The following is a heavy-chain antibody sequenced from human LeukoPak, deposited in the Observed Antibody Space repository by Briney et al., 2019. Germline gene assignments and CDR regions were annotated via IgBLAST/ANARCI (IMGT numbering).Heavy chain of an antibody. CDR2: ISNDGSKK. J-gene: IGHJ6*02. D-gene: IGHD3-10*01. V-gene: IGHV3-30*04. CDR1: GITFWSYA. CDR3: AREFGGMDV. Sequence: GGSLRLSCAASGITFWSYAMHWIRQPPGKGLEGVAIISNDGSKKYYADSVKGRFTISRDNSQNTLYLHIDSLRVEDSAVYYCAREFGGMDVWGQGTPIIVTS.